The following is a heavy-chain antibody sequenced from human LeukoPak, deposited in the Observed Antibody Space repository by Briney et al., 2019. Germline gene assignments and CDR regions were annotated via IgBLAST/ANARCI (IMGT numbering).Heavy chain of an antibody. CDR3: ARGRYSSGWDIDY. CDR1: GGSISSGDYY. V-gene: IGHV4-30-4*01. Sequence: SETLSLTCTVSGGSISSGDYYWSWIRQPPGKGLEWIGYIHYSGSTYYNPSLKSRVTIPVDTSKNQFSLKLSSVTAADTAVYYCARGRYSSGWDIDYWGQGTLVTVSS. CDR2: IHYSGST. D-gene: IGHD6-19*01. J-gene: IGHJ4*02.